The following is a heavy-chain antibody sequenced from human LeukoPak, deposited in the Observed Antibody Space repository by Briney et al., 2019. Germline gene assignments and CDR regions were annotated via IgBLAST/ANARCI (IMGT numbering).Heavy chain of an antibody. J-gene: IGHJ4*02. CDR2: IYYSGST. V-gene: IGHV4-59*01. CDR3: ARAGEGYYGSGSYYTEFDY. Sequence: SETLSLTCTVSGGSISSYYWSRIRQPPGKGLEWIGYIYYSGSTNYNPSLKSRVTISVDTSKNQFSLKLSSVTAADTAVYYCARAGEGYYGSGSYYTEFDYWGQGTLVIVSS. D-gene: IGHD3-10*01. CDR1: GGSISSYY.